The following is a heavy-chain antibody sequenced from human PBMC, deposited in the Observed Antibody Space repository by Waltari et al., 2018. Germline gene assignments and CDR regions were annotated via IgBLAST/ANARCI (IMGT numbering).Heavy chain of an antibody. V-gene: IGHV3-7*01. CDR2: IKQDGSEK. Sequence: EVQLVESGGGLVQPGGSLRLSCAASGFTFSSYWMSWVRQAPGKGLEWVANIKQDGSEKYDVDAVKGRFTISRDNSKNSLYLQMNSLRAEDTAVYYCARVGSRTYYYYYYMDVWGKGTTVTVSS. J-gene: IGHJ6*03. CDR1: GFTFSSYW. CDR3: ARVGSRTYYYYYYMDV.